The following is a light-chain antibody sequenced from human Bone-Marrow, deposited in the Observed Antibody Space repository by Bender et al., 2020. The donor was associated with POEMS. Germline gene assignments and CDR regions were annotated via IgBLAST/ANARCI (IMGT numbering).Light chain of an antibody. Sequence: QSVLTQPPSASGTPGQRVTISCSGSNSNIGTNAVKWYQQFPGTAPKLLIYSDNQRPSVVPDRVYAFNSGTSASLAISGLQSEDEADYYCAAWDAGLSGGVFGGGTKLTVL. CDR1: NSNIGTNA. CDR3: AAWDAGLSGGV. CDR2: SDN. J-gene: IGLJ3*02. V-gene: IGLV1-44*01.